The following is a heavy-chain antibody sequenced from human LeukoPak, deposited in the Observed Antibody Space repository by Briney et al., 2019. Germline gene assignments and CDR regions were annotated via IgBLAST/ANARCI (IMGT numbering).Heavy chain of an antibody. CDR2: ISSSSTYI. V-gene: IGHV3-21*01. CDR1: LVTFSTHS. J-gene: IGHJ4*02. D-gene: IGHD2-15*01. CDR3: VREWQLLTNFAY. Sequence: PGGSLRLSCVYSLVTFSTHSMCSVCQAPGKGLEWVSSISSSSTYIYYADSVKGRFTISRDNPKNSLYLQMNSLRAEATAVYYWVREWQLLTNFAYRGQGTLVTVSS.